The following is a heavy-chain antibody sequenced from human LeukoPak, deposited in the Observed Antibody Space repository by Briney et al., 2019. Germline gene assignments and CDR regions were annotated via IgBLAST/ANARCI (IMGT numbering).Heavy chain of an antibody. D-gene: IGHD2-2*01. V-gene: IGHV3-33*01. CDR2: IWYDVSNK. J-gene: IGHJ4*02. CDR3: ARVPFPDCSDLSCYLDN. CDR1: GFTFRTYG. Sequence: PGGSLRLSCAASGFTFRTYGMHWVRQAPGRGLQLVAVIWYDVSNKNYADSVKGRFTISRDNSKSTLYLQMSSLRAEDTALYYCARVPFPDCSDLSCYLDNWGQGTLVTVSS.